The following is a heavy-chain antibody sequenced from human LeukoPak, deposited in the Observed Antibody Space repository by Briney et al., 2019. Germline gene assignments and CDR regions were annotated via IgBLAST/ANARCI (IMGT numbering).Heavy chain of an antibody. CDR1: GFTFSSYA. V-gene: IGHV3-23*01. D-gene: IGHD6-19*01. CDR3: TKPSSGWTSFDC. Sequence: PGGSLRLSCAASGFTFSSYAMSWVRQAPGKGLEWVSAISGSGGSTYYADSVKGRFTISRDNSKSTVYLQMNSLRAEDTAVYYCTKPSSGWTSFDCWGQGTLVTVSS. J-gene: IGHJ4*02. CDR2: ISGSGGST.